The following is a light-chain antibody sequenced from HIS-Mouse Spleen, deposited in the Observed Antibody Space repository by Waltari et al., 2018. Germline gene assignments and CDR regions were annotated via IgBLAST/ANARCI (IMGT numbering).Light chain of an antibody. J-gene: IGLJ3*02. Sequence: QSALTQPASVSGSPGQSITISCTGTSSDVGSYNLVSWYQPNPGKAPKLMLDAGSKRPSGVSTSFSGSKSGNTACLTISGLQAEDEADYYCCSYAGSSTWVFGGGTKLTVL. CDR3: CSYAGSSTWV. CDR2: AGS. CDR1: SSDVGSYNL. V-gene: IGLV2-23*01.